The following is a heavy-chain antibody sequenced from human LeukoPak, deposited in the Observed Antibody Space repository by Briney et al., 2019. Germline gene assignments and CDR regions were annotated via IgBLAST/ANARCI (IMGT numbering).Heavy chain of an antibody. CDR2: ISGSGSYT. CDR1: GFTLSSYG. J-gene: IGHJ4*02. Sequence: GGSLRLSCEASGFTLSSYGMSWVRQAPGKGLEWVSGISGSGSYTYYADSVKGRFTISRDNSKNTLYLQMNSLRAEDTAVYYCAKAFGWELTDSVDYWGQGTLVTVSS. V-gene: IGHV3-23*01. D-gene: IGHD1-26*01. CDR3: AKAFGWELTDSVDY.